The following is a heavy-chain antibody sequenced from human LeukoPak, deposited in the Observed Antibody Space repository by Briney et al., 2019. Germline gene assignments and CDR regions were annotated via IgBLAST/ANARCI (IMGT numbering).Heavy chain of an antibody. Sequence: ASVKVSCKASGYXFTNYYMNWVRQAPGQGLEWMGIINPSGGSTSYAQKFQGRVTVTRDTSTSTAYMELSSLRSEDTAMYYCAREGEIGYDLSDYWGQGTLVTVSS. J-gene: IGHJ4*02. CDR3: AREGEIGYDLSDY. CDR2: INPSGGST. CDR1: GYXFTNYY. D-gene: IGHD5-12*01. V-gene: IGHV1-46*01.